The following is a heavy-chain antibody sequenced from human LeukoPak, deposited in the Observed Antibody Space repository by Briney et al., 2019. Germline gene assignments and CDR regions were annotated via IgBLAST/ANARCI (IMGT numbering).Heavy chain of an antibody. CDR2: ISTSSSYI. V-gene: IGHV3-21*01. Sequence: GGSLRLSCAASGFTFSSYWMTWVRQAPGKGLEWVSFISTSSSYIYYADSVKGRFTISRDNAKNSLYLQMNSLRAEDTAVYYCARDGYHYYGSGTYFGYYYMDVWGKGTTVTISS. D-gene: IGHD3-10*01. J-gene: IGHJ6*03. CDR1: GFTFSSYW. CDR3: ARDGYHYYGSGTYFGYYYMDV.